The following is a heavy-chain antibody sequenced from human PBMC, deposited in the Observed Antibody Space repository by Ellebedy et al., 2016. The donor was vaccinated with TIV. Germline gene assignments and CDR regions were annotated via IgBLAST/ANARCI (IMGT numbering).Heavy chain of an antibody. J-gene: IGHJ4*02. CDR3: ARDLRLPFYDILTGSVSY. V-gene: IGHV3-48*01. CDR1: GFTFSSYS. D-gene: IGHD3-9*01. Sequence: GESLKISCAASGFTFSSYSMNWVRQAPGKGLGWVSYISSSSTIYYADSVKGRFTISRDNAKNSLYLQMNSLRAEDTAVYYCARDLRLPFYDILTGSVSYWGQGTLVTVSS. CDR2: ISSSSTI.